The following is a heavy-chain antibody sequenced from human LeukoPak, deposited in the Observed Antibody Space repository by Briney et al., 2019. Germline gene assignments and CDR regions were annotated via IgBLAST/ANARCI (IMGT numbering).Heavy chain of an antibody. D-gene: IGHD3-10*01. J-gene: IGHJ3*02. CDR1: GFTFDDYG. CDR2: INWNGGST. CDR3: AREDYYYGSGSPLGAFDI. V-gene: IGHV3-20*04. Sequence: PGGSLRLSCAASGFTFDDYGMSWVRQAPGKGLEWVSVINWNGGSTGYADSVKGRFTISRDNAKNSLYLQMNSLRVEDTALYYCAREDYYYGSGSPLGAFDIWGQGTMVTVSS.